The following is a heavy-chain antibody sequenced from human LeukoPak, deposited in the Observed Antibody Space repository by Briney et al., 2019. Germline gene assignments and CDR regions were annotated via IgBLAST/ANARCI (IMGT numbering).Heavy chain of an antibody. CDR1: GYTFTSYG. Sequence: ASVKVCCKASGYTFTSYGISWVPHAPVQVIERMGWISAYSGNTNYAQKLQGRVTMTTDTSTSTAYMELRSLRSDDTAVYYCARVSSQNTMIVVVITGTFDYWGQGTLVTVSS. V-gene: IGHV1-18*01. CDR3: ARVSSQNTMIVVVITGTFDY. CDR2: ISAYSGNT. D-gene: IGHD3-22*01. J-gene: IGHJ4*02.